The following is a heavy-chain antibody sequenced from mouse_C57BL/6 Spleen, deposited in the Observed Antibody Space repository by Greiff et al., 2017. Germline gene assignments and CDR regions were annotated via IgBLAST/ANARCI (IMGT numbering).Heavy chain of an antibody. CDR2: IDPSDSYT. V-gene: IGHV1-69*01. J-gene: IGHJ2*01. CDR3: ARRGFTVSRGYFDY. D-gene: IGHD1-1*01. CDR1: GYTFTSYW. Sequence: VQLQQPGAELVMPGASVKLSCKASGYTFTSYWMHWVKQRPGQGLEWIGEIDPSDSYTNYNQKFKGKSTLTVDKSSSTAYMQLSSLTSEDSAVYYCARRGFTVSRGYFDYWGQGTTLTVSS.